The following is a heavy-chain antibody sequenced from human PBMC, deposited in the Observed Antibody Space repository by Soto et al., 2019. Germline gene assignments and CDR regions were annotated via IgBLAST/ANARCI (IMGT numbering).Heavy chain of an antibody. CDR1: GFTFHDYG. Sequence: GGSLRLSCAASGFTFHDYGMSWVRQAPGKGLEWVSGINWNGGSTGYADSVKGRFTVSRDNAKNSLYLQMNSLKTEDTAVYYCTTHGDLLFDYWGQGTLVTVSS. V-gene: IGHV3-20*04. CDR3: TTHGDLLFDY. D-gene: IGHD4-17*01. J-gene: IGHJ4*02. CDR2: INWNGGST.